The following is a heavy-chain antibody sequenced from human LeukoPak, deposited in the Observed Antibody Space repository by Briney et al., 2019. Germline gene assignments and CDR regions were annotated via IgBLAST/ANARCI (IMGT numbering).Heavy chain of an antibody. J-gene: IGHJ4*02. CDR2: INHSGST. CDR3: ARRSSWYRGIDY. Sequence: SETLSLTCAVYGGSFSGYYWSWIRKPPGKGLELIGEINHSGSTNYNPSLKSRVTISVDTSKNQVSLKLSSVTAADTAVYYCARRSSWYRGIDYWGQGTLVTVSS. D-gene: IGHD6-13*01. V-gene: IGHV4-34*01. CDR1: GGSFSGYY.